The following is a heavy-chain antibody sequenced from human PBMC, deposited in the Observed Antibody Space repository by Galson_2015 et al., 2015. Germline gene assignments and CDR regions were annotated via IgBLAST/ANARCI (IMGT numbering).Heavy chain of an antibody. CDR2: ISYDGSNK. J-gene: IGHJ4*02. Sequence: SLRLSCAASGFTFSSYGMHWVRQAPGKGLEWVAVISYDGSNKYYADSVKGRFTISRDNSKNTLYLQMNSLRAEDTAVYYCAGSVPPRYCSGGSCYPNLDYWGQGTLVTVSS. V-gene: IGHV3-30*03. CDR1: GFTFSSYG. D-gene: IGHD2-15*01. CDR3: AGSVPPRYCSGGSCYPNLDY.